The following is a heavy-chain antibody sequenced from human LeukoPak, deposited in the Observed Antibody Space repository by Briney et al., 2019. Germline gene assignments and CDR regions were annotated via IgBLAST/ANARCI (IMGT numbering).Heavy chain of an antibody. D-gene: IGHD3-22*01. Sequence: GESLRISCKGSGCSFTSYWISWVRQMPGKGLEWMGRIDPSDSYTNYSPSFQGHVTISADKSISTAYLQWSSLKASDTAMYYCGVTYYYDSSGYSDYWGQGTLVTVSS. J-gene: IGHJ4*02. CDR2: IDPSDSYT. CDR1: GCSFTSYW. CDR3: GVTYYYDSSGYSDY. V-gene: IGHV5-10-1*01.